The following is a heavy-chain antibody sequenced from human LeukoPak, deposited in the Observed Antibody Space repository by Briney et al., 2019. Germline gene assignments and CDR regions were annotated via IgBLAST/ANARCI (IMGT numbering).Heavy chain of an antibody. Sequence: PGGSLRLSCAASGFTFSNYSMNWVRQAPGKGLEWVSSIGSSGSYIYYADSVKGRFTISRDNAKNSLYLQMNSLRGEDTAVYYCARGGRRFWGQGTLVTVPS. V-gene: IGHV3-21*06. CDR2: IGSSGSYI. CDR1: GFTFSNYS. CDR3: ARGGRRF. J-gene: IGHJ4*02. D-gene: IGHD3-16*01.